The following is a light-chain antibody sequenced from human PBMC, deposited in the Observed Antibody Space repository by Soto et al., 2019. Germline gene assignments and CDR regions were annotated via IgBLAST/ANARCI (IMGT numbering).Light chain of an antibody. CDR2: RAD. Sequence: QSVLTQPPSASGTPGQRVTISCSGSRSSIGSSAVSWYQHVPGTAPKVLIYRADQRPSGVPDRFSGSKSVTSASLAIRGLPAEDEAEYFRAAWGDSLNTWVFGGGTKVTVL. J-gene: IGLJ3*02. V-gene: IGLV1-44*01. CDR1: RSSIGSSA. CDR3: AAWGDSLNTWV.